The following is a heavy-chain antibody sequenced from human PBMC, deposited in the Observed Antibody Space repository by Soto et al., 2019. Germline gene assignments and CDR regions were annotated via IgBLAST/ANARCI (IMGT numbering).Heavy chain of an antibody. D-gene: IGHD3-3*01. CDR1: GYTFTGYY. J-gene: IGHJ5*02. CDR3: ARDQYYDFWSGRNWFDP. CDR2: VNPNSGGT. V-gene: IGHV1-2*04. Sequence: ASVKVSCKASGYTFTGYYIHWVRQAPGQGLEWMGWVNPNSGGTNYAQKFQGWVTMTRDTSISTAYMELSRLRSDDTAVYYCARDQYYDFWSGRNWFDPWGQGTLVTVSS.